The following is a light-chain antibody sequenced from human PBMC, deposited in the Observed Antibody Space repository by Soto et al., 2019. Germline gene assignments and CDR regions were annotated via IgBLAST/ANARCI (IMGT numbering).Light chain of an antibody. CDR3: QQYNYWPPRT. J-gene: IGKJ1*01. Sequence: EIVLTQSPGTLSLSPGERATLSCRASQTINSNLAWYQQKPGQAPRLLIHGATTRATGIPGRFSGSGSGTEFTLTISSLQSEDIAVYYCQQYNYWPPRTFGQGTKVDIK. CDR2: GAT. CDR1: QTINSN. V-gene: IGKV3-15*01.